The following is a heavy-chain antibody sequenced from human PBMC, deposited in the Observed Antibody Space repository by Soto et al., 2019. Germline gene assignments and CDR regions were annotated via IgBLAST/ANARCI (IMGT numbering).Heavy chain of an antibody. CDR1: GFSFANSA. Sequence: EIQMLESGGGLVQPGGSLTLSCAVSGFSFANSALGWVRQAPGKGLEWVSSISSSGGATYYADSVKGRFTISRDNSKNTLYLQMRSLKGEDTALYYWAGGNYFETGFDFWGQGTLVTVSS. CDR2: ISSSGGAT. V-gene: IGHV3-23*01. D-gene: IGHD3-10*01. J-gene: IGHJ4*02. CDR3: AGGNYFETGFDF.